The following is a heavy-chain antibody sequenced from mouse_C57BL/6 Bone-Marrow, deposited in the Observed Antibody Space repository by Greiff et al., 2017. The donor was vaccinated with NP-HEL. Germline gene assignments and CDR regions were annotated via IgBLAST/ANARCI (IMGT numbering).Heavy chain of an antibody. CDR2: IDPENGDT. J-gene: IGHJ3*01. Sequence: EVQLQQSGAELVRPGASVKLSCTASGFNIKDDYMHWVKQRPEQGLEWIGWIDPENGDTEYASKFQGKATITADTSSNTAYLQLSSLTSEDTAVYYCTLYYYGSFWFAYWGQGTLVTGSA. CDR1: GFNIKDDY. V-gene: IGHV14-4*01. D-gene: IGHD1-1*01. CDR3: TLYYYGSFWFAY.